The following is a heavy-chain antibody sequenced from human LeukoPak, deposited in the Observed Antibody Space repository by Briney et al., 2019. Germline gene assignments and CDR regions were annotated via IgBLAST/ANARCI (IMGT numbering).Heavy chain of an antibody. CDR1: GFTISTYA. Sequence: GGTLRLSCAASGFTISTYAMHWVRQAPGKGLEYVSVISSNGGSTYYANSVEGRFTISRDNSKNTLYLQMGSLRAEDMAVYYCARVMPPYCSGGSCHSDYWGQGTVVTVSS. J-gene: IGHJ4*02. V-gene: IGHV3-64*01. D-gene: IGHD2-15*01. CDR3: ARVMPPYCSGGSCHSDY. CDR2: ISSNGGST.